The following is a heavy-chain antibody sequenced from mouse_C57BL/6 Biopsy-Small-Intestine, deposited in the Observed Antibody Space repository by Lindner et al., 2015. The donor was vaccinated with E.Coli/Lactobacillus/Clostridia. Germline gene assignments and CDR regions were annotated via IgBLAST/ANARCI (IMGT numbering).Heavy chain of an antibody. J-gene: IGHJ4*01. V-gene: IGHV5-17*01. D-gene: IGHD4-1*01. CDR1: GFTFSDYG. Sequence: VQLQESGGGLVKPGGSLKLSCAASGFTFSDYGMYWVRQAPEKGLEWVAFISSGSSTIYYADTVKGRFTISRDNAKNTLFLQMTSLRSEDTAMYYCARRLTGTGGAMDYWSQGTSVTVSS. CDR2: ISSGSSTI. CDR3: ARRLTGTGGAMDY.